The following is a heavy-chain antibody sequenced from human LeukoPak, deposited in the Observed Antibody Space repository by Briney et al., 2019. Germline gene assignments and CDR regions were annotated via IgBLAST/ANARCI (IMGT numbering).Heavy chain of an antibody. CDR2: IYRGGST. J-gene: IGHJ4*02. Sequence: PGGSLRLCCAASGFIVSSNYMSWVRQAPGKGLEWVSVIYRGGSTYYADSVKGRFTISRDNSKNTLYLQMNSLRVGDTAVYYSARARGYSYGCDYWGQGTLVTVSS. D-gene: IGHD5-18*01. CDR3: ARARGYSYGCDY. CDR1: GFIVSSNY. V-gene: IGHV3-53*01.